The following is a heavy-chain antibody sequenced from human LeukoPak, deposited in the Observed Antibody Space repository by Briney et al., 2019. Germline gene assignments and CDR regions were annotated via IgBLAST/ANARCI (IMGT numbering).Heavy chain of an antibody. V-gene: IGHV3-23*01. D-gene: IGHD2-2*01. CDR1: GFTLSSYA. CDR3: AKAGSIRFDY. J-gene: IGHJ4*02. CDR2: TSSSDSGK. Sequence: GGSLRLSCVVSGFTLSSYAMSWVRQAPGKGLEWVAATSSSDSGKYHADSVRGRFTISRDNSKNTVYLQMNSLRAEDAAVYYCAKAGSIRFDYWGQGTLVTVSS.